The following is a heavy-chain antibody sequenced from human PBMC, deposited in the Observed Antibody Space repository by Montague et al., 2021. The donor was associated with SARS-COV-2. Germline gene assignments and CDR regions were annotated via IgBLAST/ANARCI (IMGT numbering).Heavy chain of an antibody. D-gene: IGHD3-22*01. CDR2: IYWDDDK. Sequence: PALVKPTQTLTLTCTFSGFSLSTSGVGVGWIRQPPGKALEWLALIYWDDDKRYSPSLKTRLTITKDTSKNQVVLTMTNMDPVDTGTYYCAHRLARHYDINAHLWWPFDYWGQGTLVTVSS. V-gene: IGHV2-5*02. CDR1: GFSLSTSGVG. CDR3: AHRLARHYDINAHLWWPFDY. J-gene: IGHJ4*02.